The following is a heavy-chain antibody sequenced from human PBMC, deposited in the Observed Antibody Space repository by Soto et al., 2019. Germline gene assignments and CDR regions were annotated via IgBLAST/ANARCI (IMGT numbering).Heavy chain of an antibody. Sequence: ASGEGSCKASGCTFSNYSFTCVLQAPGQGLEWMGWISAYDGNTRYPQKLQGRVTLTTDTSTNTAYMELRRRRSDDTAAYYCTRDGLGAWKPKFLWGHGTLVTVSS. V-gene: IGHV1-18*04. J-gene: IGHJ1*01. CDR2: ISAYDGNT. D-gene: IGHD1-1*01. CDR3: TRDGLGAWKPKFL. CDR1: GCTFSNYS.